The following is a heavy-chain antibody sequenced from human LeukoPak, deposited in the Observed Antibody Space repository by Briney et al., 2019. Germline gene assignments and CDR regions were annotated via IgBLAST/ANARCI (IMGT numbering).Heavy chain of an antibody. Sequence: SETLSLTCAVYGVSFSGYYWSWIRQPPGKGLEWIGEINHSGSTNYNPSLKSRVTISVDTSKNQFSLKLSSVTAADTAVYYCARGYGDGYNWFDPWGQGILVTVSS. CDR2: INHSGST. V-gene: IGHV4-34*01. CDR3: ARGYGDGYNWFDP. D-gene: IGHD4-17*01. CDR1: GVSFSGYY. J-gene: IGHJ5*02.